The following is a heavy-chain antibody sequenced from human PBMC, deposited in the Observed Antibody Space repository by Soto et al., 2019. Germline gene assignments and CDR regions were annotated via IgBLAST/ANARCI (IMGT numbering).Heavy chain of an antibody. J-gene: IGHJ6*02. CDR2: IYYSGST. D-gene: IGHD2-15*01. CDR1: GGSISSYY. V-gene: IGHV4-59*01. Sequence: SETLSLTCTVSGGSISSYYWGWIRQPPGKGLEWIGYIYYSGSTNYNPSLKSRVTISVDTSKNQFSLKLSSVTAADTAVYYCARDHKYCSGGSCYALYGMDVWGQGTTVTVSS. CDR3: ARDHKYCSGGSCYALYGMDV.